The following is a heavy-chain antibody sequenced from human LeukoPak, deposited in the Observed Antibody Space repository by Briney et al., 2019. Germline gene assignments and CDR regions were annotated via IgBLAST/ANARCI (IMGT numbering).Heavy chain of an antibody. CDR1: GFSFSAYW. J-gene: IGHJ4*02. V-gene: IGHV3-7*05. Sequence: GESLRPSCAASGFSFSAYWMSWVRQAPGKGLEWVANIKVDGTEKYYVDSVKGRFTISRDNAKNSLSLQMSGLRAEDTAVYYCARDWNGSGTAFDHWGQGTLVTVSS. CDR2: IKVDGTEK. D-gene: IGHD1-1*01. CDR3: ARDWNGSGTAFDH.